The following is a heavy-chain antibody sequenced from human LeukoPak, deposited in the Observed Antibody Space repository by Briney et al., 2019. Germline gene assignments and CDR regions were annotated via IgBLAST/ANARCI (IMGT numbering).Heavy chain of an antibody. V-gene: IGHV3-21*01. CDR2: ISGRSGRT. CDR1: GFSFSSYG. D-gene: IGHD2-2*01. Sequence: GGTLRLSCATSGFSFSSYGMSWVRQAPGKGLEWVSSISGRSGRTYYADSVKGRVTISRDNAKNSLYLQMNSLRAEDTAVCDCARDPSKISYWGQGTLVTVSS. J-gene: IGHJ4*02. CDR3: ARDPSKISY.